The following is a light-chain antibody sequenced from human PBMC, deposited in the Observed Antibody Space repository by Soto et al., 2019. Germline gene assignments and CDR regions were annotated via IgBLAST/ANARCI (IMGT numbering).Light chain of an antibody. J-gene: IGLJ1*01. CDR3: QVWDSSNDHYV. V-gene: IGLV3-21*04. Sequence: SYELTQPPSVSVAPGKTARLTCGGNNIGSKSVHWYQQKPGQAPVLVIYYDSDRPSGIPERFSGSNSGNTATLTISRVEAGDEADYYCQVWDSSNDHYVFGTGTKVTVL. CDR2: YDS. CDR1: NIGSKS.